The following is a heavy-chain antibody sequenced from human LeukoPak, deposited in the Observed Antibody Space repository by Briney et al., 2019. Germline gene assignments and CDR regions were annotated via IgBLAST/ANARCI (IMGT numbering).Heavy chain of an antibody. J-gene: IGHJ5*02. CDR2: IYYSGST. Sequence: SETLSLTCTVSGGSISSNDYLWGWIRQPPGKGLDCNGNIYYSGSTYYNPSLKSRVTISLDTSKNQLSLKLNSVTAADTAVYYCARGTYNYGSGSYPWFDPWGQGTLVTVSS. D-gene: IGHD3-10*01. CDR1: GGSISSNDYL. CDR3: ARGTYNYGSGSYPWFDP. V-gene: IGHV4-39*07.